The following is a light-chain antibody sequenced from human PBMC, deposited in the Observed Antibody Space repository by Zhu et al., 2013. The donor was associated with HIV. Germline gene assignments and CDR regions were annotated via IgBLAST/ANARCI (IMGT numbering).Light chain of an antibody. V-gene: IGLV1-44*01. CDR3: ATWDDSLNGPI. CDR2: SNS. Sequence: QSVLTQPPSASGTPGQRVTISCSGTNSNVGSNVVNWYHQFPGTAPKLVIYSNSQRPSGVPDRFSGSKSGTSASLAITGLQSEDEADYFCATWDDSLNGPIFGGGTKLTVL. CDR1: NSNVGSNV. J-gene: IGLJ2*01.